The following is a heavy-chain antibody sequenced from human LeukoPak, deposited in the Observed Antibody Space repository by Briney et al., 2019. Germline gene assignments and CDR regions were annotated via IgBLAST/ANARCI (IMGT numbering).Heavy chain of an antibody. CDR1: GFTFSSYW. Sequence: GGSLRLSCAASGFTFSSYWMRWVRQAPGKGLEWVANIKQDGSEKYYVDPVKGQFTISRDNAKNSLYLQMNSLRAEDTAVYYCARDVGYCSSTSCYTDYWGQGTLVTVSS. CDR2: IKQDGSEK. J-gene: IGHJ4*02. D-gene: IGHD2-2*02. CDR3: ARDVGYCSSTSCYTDY. V-gene: IGHV3-7*04.